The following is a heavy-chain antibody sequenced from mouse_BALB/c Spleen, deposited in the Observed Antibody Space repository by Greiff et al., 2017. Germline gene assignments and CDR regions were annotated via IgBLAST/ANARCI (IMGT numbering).Heavy chain of an antibody. CDR2: INPSSGYT. D-gene: IGHD1-2*01. J-gene: IGHJ4*01. CDR1: GYTFTSYT. CDR3: ARGALLRLRPYAMDY. Sequence: VQLQQSAAELVRPGASVKLSCKASGYTFTSYTMHWVKQWPGQGLEWIGYINPSSGYTEYNHKFKDKTTLTADKSSSTAYKQLSSLTSEDSAVYDSARGALLRLRPYAMDYWGQGTSVTVSS. V-gene: IGHV1-4*02.